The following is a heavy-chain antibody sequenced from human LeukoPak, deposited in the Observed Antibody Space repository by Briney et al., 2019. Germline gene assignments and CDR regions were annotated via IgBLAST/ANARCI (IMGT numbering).Heavy chain of an antibody. CDR2: ISYSGST. CDR1: GDSISSYV. D-gene: IGHD5-12*01. CDR3: ARDISGYDTFDI. V-gene: IGHV4-59*01. Sequence: SETLSLTCTVSGDSISSYVWNWIRQPPGKGLEWIAYISYSGSTNYNPSLKSRVTISVDTSKNQFSLRLSSVTVADTAVYYCARDISGYDTFDIWGHGTMVTVSS. J-gene: IGHJ3*02.